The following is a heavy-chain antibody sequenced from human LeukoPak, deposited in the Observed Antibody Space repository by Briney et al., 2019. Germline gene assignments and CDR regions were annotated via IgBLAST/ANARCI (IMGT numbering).Heavy chain of an antibody. CDR2: IYHSGST. D-gene: IGHD3-3*01. CDR3: ARAGGGEWLFENWFDP. CDR1: GGSISSGGYS. V-gene: IGHV4-30-2*01. Sequence: SETLSLTCAVSGGSISSGGYSWRWIRQPPGKGLEWVGYIYHSGSTYYNPSLKSRVTISVDRSKNQFSLELSSVTAADTAVYYCARAGGGEWLFENWFDPWGQGTLVTVSS. J-gene: IGHJ5*02.